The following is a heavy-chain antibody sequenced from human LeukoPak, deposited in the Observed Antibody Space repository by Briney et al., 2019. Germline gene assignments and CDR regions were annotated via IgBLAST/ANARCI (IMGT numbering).Heavy chain of an antibody. D-gene: IGHD4-17*01. CDR3: ARDYDYGDYGFSDY. CDR1: GFTFIIYE. CDR2: ISSRGSTI. V-gene: IGHV3-48*03. J-gene: IGHJ4*02. Sequence: GGALRLSCAASGFTFIIYEMNWVRQAPGKGLWRGSYISSRGSTIYYSDSVKGRFTTSRDKAKNSLYLKMTSLRAEDTAVYYCARDYDYGDYGFSDYWGQGTLVTVSS.